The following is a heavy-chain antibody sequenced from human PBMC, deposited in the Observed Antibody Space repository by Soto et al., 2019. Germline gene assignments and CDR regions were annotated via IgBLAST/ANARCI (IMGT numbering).Heavy chain of an antibody. J-gene: IGHJ4*02. V-gene: IGHV4-31*03. Sequence: PSETLSLTCTVSGGSFSSGGYFWSWSRQPPGKGLEWIGYIYYSGSTYYNPSLKSRVTISVDTSKNQFSLKLDSVTAADTAVYFCARGSVIYYAFDYWGQGTLVTVSS. CDR1: GGSFSSGGYF. CDR3: ARGSVIYYAFDY. CDR2: IYYSGST. D-gene: IGHD3-10*01.